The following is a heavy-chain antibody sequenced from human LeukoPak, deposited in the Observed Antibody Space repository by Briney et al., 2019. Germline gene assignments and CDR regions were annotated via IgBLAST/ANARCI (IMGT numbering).Heavy chain of an antibody. V-gene: IGHV3-21*06. J-gene: IGHJ4*02. CDR2: ISRLSSYI. CDR1: GFMFSNYS. CDR3: VRRPYRSGFDF. Sequence: GGSLRLSCAASGFMFSNYSMNWVRQAPGKGLEWVSSISRLSSYINYADSVKGRFSISRDNAKNSLELHLSRLRPEDTALYYCVRRPYRSGFDFWGQGTLVTVSS. D-gene: IGHD6-19*01.